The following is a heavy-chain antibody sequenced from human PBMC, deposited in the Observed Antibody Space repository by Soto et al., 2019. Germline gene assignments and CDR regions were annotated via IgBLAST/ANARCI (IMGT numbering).Heavy chain of an antibody. J-gene: IGHJ3*01. CDR1: GGSISSSHW. Sequence: QVQLQESGPGLVKPSGTLSLTCAVSGGSISSSHWWSWVRQPPGKGLEWIGEIYHSGSTKYNPSLKSRVTISVDKSQNQFSLKMSSVTAADTAVYYCARAGREGGDYSPWCQGTMVTVSS. D-gene: IGHD4-17*01. CDR2: IYHSGST. CDR3: ARAGREGGDYSP. V-gene: IGHV4-4*02.